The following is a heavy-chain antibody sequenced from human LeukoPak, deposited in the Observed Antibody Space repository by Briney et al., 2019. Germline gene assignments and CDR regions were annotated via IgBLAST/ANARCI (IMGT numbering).Heavy chain of an antibody. D-gene: IGHD3-16*01. V-gene: IGHV4-59*08. CDR3: ARLADLTTGGITYHSLDP. J-gene: IGHJ5*02. Sequence: SETLSLTSTVSGGSISGDYWTWVPPPPGKRLEWMAYINYSGDTKYSPSLKSRVTISIDTSKNQFSLRLSSVTAADTAVYYCARLADLTTGGITYHSLDPWGQGTLVTVPS. CDR2: INYSGDT. CDR1: GGSISGDY.